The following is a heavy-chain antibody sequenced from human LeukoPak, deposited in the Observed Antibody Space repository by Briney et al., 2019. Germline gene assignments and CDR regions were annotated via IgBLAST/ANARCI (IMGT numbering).Heavy chain of an antibody. D-gene: IGHD6-13*01. CDR2: VFDSGGT. V-gene: IGHV4-59*01. J-gene: IGHJ4*02. CDR1: GGSISNYW. Sequence: WETLSLTCTVPGGSISNYWWSWIRQPPGKGLEWIGYVFDSGGTNYNPSLKSRVTITVATSKKQFSLKLSSVTAADAAVYYCARGYSSSWNYFDYWGQGTLVTVSS. CDR3: ARGYSSSWNYFDY.